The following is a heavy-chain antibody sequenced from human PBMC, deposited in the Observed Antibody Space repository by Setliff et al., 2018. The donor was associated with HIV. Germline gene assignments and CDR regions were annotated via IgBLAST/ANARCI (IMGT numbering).Heavy chain of an antibody. J-gene: IGHJ4*02. V-gene: IGHV5-51*01. CDR1: EYRFTNYW. CDR2: IYPADSDT. D-gene: IGHD2-21*02. Sequence: GESLKISCKGSEYRFTNYWTGWVRQMPGKGLEWLGNIYPADSDTRYSPSFQGQITISADRSMRTVYLQWSSLKASDTAMYYCARLSVVTATRIYYFDYWGQGTLVTVSS. CDR3: ARLSVVTATRIYYFDY.